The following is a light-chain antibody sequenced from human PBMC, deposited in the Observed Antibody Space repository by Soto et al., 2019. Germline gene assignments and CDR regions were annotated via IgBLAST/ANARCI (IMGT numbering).Light chain of an antibody. J-gene: IGKJ1*01. V-gene: IGKV3-20*01. CDR3: QQYGASSWT. CDR2: GAS. CDR1: QSVASTY. Sequence: IVLTQSPGTLSLSPGERATLSCRASQSVASTYLGWYQQKPGQAPRLLIYGASSRATGIPDRFSGSGSGTDFTLTISRLEPADFAVYYCQQYGASSWTFGQGTKVEIK.